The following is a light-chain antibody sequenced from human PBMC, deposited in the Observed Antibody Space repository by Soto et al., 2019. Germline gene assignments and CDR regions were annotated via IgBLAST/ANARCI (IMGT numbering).Light chain of an antibody. CDR2: DAS. CDR1: QDINNY. CDR3: QQFKSLPYT. V-gene: IGKV1-33*01. Sequence: DIQMTQSPSSLSASVGDRVTITCQASQDINNYLNWYQQKSGRAPKLLISDASNLEMVVPSRLSGSGSGTDFTFTISSLQPEDIGTYFCQQFKSLPYTFGQGSKLEIK. J-gene: IGKJ2*01.